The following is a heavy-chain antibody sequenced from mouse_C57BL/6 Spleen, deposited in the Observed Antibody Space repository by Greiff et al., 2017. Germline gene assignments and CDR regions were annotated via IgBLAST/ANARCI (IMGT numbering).Heavy chain of an antibody. Sequence: VQGVESGAELVKPGASVKISCKASGYAFSSYWMNWVKQRPGKGLEWIGQIYPGDGDTNYNGKFKGKATLTADKSSSTAYMQLSSLTSEDSAVYFCARYYYGSSPSMDYWGQGTSVTVSS. CDR1: GYAFSSYW. J-gene: IGHJ4*01. CDR3: ARYYYGSSPSMDY. D-gene: IGHD1-1*01. CDR2: IYPGDGDT. V-gene: IGHV1-80*01.